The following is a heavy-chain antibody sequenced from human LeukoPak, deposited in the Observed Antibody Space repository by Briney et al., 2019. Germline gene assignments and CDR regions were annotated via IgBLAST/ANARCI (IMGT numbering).Heavy chain of an antibody. CDR1: GGTFSSYA. CDR3: ARDRTVLVYDGSVFDY. CDR2: IIPILGIA. J-gene: IGHJ4*02. D-gene: IGHD3-10*01. Sequence: GASVKVSCKASGGTFSSYAISWVRQAPGQGLEWMGRIIPILGIANYAQKLQGRVTMTTDTSTSTAYMELRSLRSDDTAVYYCARDRTVLVYDGSVFDYWGQGTLVTVSS. V-gene: IGHV1-69*04.